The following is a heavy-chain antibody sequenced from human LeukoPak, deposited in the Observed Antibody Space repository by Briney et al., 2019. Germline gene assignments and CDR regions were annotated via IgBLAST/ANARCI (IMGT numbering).Heavy chain of an antibody. CDR2: INPNSGGT. CDR1: GYTFTGYY. V-gene: IGHV1-2*02. Sequence: ASVKVSCKASGYTFTGYYMRWVRQAPGQGLEWMGWINPNSGGTNYAQKFQGRVTVTRDTSISTAYMELSRLRSDDTAVYYCARRNKLWWFDPWGQGTLVTVSS. D-gene: IGHD1/OR15-1a*01. CDR3: ARRNKLWWFDP. J-gene: IGHJ5*02.